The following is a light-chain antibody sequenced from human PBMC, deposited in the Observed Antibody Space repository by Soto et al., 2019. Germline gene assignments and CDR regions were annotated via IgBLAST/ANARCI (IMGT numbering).Light chain of an antibody. CDR2: EVT. CDR1: SSDVGGYNS. Sequence: QSVLTQPPSASGSPGQSVTISCTGTSSDVGGYNSFSWYQQHPGKAPKVMIFEVTKRPSGVPDRFSGSKSGNTASLTVYGLQAEDEADYYCCSYAGNSDYVFGSGTKVTVL. J-gene: IGLJ1*01. V-gene: IGLV2-8*01. CDR3: CSYAGNSDYV.